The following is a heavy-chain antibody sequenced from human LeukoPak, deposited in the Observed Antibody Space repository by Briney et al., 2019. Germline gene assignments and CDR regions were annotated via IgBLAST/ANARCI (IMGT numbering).Heavy chain of an antibody. D-gene: IGHD5-18*01. Sequence: GRSLRLSCEASGYTFDDYAMHWVRQAPGKGLDLVSAISWNSGSIGYADSVKGRFTISRDNGKNSLYLQMNSLRTEDTALYYCAKGHTYGLGESYLDFWGQGTLVSVSS. CDR2: ISWNSGSI. V-gene: IGHV3-9*01. CDR1: GYTFDDYA. J-gene: IGHJ4*02. CDR3: AKGHTYGLGESYLDF.